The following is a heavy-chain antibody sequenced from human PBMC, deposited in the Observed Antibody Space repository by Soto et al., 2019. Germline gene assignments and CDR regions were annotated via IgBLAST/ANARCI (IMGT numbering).Heavy chain of an antibody. CDR2: ISYDGSNK. J-gene: IGHJ6*02. Sequence: SLRLSCAASGFTFSSYAMHWVRQAPGKGLEWVAVISYDGSNKYYADSVKGRFTISRDNSKNTLYLQMNSLRAEDTAVYYCASTAGYCSSTSCYIIHGGGYGMDVWGQGTTVTVSS. V-gene: IGHV3-30-3*01. D-gene: IGHD2-2*02. CDR3: ASTAGYCSSTSCYIIHGGGYGMDV. CDR1: GFTFSSYA.